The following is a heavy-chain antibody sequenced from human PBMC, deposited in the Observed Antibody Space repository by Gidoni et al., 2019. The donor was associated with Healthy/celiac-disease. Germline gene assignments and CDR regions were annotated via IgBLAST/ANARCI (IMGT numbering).Heavy chain of an antibody. CDR2: IWYDGSNK. V-gene: IGHV3-33*01. D-gene: IGHD2-15*01. CDR3: ARDNNNWFDP. Sequence: GKGLEWVAVIWYDGSNKYYADSVKGRFTISRDNSKNTLYLQMNSLRAEDTAVYYCARDNNNWFDPWGQGTLVTVSS. J-gene: IGHJ5*02.